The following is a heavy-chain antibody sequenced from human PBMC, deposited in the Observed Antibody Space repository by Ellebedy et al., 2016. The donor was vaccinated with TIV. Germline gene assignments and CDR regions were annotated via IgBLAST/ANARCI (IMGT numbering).Heavy chain of an antibody. CDR3: TRNSGYEDY. V-gene: IGHV3-73*01. Sequence: GESLKISCAASGFTFSGSAMHWGRQASGKGLEWVGRIRSKADNHTTAYAASMKGRFTISRDDSKNTAYLQMNSLKTEDTAVYFCTRNSGYEDYWGQGTLVTVSS. CDR1: GFTFSGSA. CDR2: IRSKADNHTT. J-gene: IGHJ4*02. D-gene: IGHD5-12*01.